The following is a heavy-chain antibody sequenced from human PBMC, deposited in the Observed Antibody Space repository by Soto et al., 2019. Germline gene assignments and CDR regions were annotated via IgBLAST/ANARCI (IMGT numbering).Heavy chain of an antibody. V-gene: IGHV3-30*18. CDR3: AKVQYSYLDY. D-gene: IGHD4-4*01. Sequence: GGSLRLSCAPSGFTFRSNAMNWARQAPGKGLEWLAVISYAARNKYYADSVKGRFTISRENSKNTLYLSMNSLSTDDSAVDYGAKVQYSYLDYWGQGTLVTVSS. J-gene: IGHJ4*02. CDR2: ISYAARNK. CDR1: GFTFRSNA.